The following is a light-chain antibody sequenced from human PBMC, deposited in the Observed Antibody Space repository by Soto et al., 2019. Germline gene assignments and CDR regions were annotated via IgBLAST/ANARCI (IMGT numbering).Light chain of an antibody. CDR3: QQRSDWPLT. CDR2: DAS. CDR1: QSVSSY. Sequence: EIVLTQSPATLSLSPGERATLSCRASQSVSSYLAWYQQKPGQAPRLLIYDASNRATGIPTRLSGGGSGTDFTLTISSLESEDFAVYYCQQRSDWPLTFGGGTKVDIK. V-gene: IGKV3-11*01. J-gene: IGKJ4*01.